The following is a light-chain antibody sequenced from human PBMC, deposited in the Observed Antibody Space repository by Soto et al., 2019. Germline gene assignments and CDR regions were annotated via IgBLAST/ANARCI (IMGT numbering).Light chain of an antibody. J-gene: IGKJ1*01. Sequence: EIVLTQSPGTLSLSPGERATLSCRASQSVSSSYLAWYQQRPGQPPRLLIYKISNRFSGVPDRFSGSGAGTDFTLKISRVEAEDVGVYYCMQATQFPWTFGQGTKVEIK. V-gene: IGKV2-24*01. CDR2: KIS. CDR1: QSVSSSY. CDR3: MQATQFPWT.